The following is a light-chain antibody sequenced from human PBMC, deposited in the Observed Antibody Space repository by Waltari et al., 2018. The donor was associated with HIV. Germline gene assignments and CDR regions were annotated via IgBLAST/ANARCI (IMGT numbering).Light chain of an antibody. CDR1: QTISTF. Sequence: DIQMAQSPSSLSASVGDTVTITCRASQTISTFLNWYQQRPGRAPKLVIYFASSLQSGVPARFSGSGSGTHFTLTISSLQPEDSATYCCQESYTSTRTFGQGTKVEIK. J-gene: IGKJ1*01. CDR3: QESYTSTRT. V-gene: IGKV1-39*01. CDR2: FAS.